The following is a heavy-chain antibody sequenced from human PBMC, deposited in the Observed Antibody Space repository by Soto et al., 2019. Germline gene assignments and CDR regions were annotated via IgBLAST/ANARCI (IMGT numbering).Heavy chain of an antibody. CDR2: INAGNGNT. CDR1: GYTFTSYA. J-gene: IGHJ4*02. Sequence: ASVKVSCKASGYTFTSYAMHWVRQAPGQRLEWMGWINAGNGNTKYSQKFQGRVTITRDTSASTAYMELSSLRSEDTAVYYCASYLYLTPAMVPLPNQCDCWGKGTLGSVSS. V-gene: IGHV1-3*01. D-gene: IGHD5-18*01. CDR3: ASYLYLTPAMVPLPNQCDC.